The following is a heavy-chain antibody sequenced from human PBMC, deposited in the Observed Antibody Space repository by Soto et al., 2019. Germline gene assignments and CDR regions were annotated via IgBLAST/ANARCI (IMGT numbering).Heavy chain of an antibody. CDR2: IGAYNGNT. CDR3: ARDHWGRGWDY. CDR1: GYTLTSYG. V-gene: IGHV1-18*04. D-gene: IGHD3-16*01. J-gene: IGHJ4*02. Sequence: QVPLVQSGAEVKKPGAPVKVSCKASGYTLTSYGISWVRQAPGKGLEWMGWIGAYNGNTNYAQKLQGRVTMTPDTSTSTAYRELGSLRSDDTAVYYCARDHWGRGWDYWGQGTLVTVSS.